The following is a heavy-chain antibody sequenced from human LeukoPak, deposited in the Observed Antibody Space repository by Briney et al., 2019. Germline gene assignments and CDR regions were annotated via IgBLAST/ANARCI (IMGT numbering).Heavy chain of an antibody. Sequence: GGSLRLSCAASGFTFSSYAMHWVPQAPGKGLEWVAVISDSGTKKYYADSVKGRFTLSRDNSKNMLYLQMNSLRVEDTAVYYCARDQVGGAVDYWGQGTLVTVSS. D-gene: IGHD6-13*01. V-gene: IGHV3-30-3*01. CDR3: ARDQVGGAVDY. CDR1: GFTFSSYA. J-gene: IGHJ4*02. CDR2: ISDSGTKK.